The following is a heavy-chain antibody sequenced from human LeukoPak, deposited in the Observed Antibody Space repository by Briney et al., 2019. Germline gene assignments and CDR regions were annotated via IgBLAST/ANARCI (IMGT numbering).Heavy chain of an antibody. J-gene: IGHJ4*02. CDR2: IKHDGSEK. D-gene: IGHD4-23*01. V-gene: IGHV3-7*01. CDR3: ASSTTVVTPFDY. CDR1: GFTFSSYW. Sequence: GGSLRLSCAASGFTFSSYWMTWVRQAPGKGLEWVANIKHDGSEKYYVDSVKGRFTISRDNAKNSLYLQMNSLRAEDTAVYYCASSTTVVTPFDYWGQGTLIAVSS.